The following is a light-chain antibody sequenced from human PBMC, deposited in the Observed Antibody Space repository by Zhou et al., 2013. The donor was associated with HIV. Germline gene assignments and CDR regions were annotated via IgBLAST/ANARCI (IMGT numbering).Light chain of an antibody. Sequence: DIQMTQSPSSLSASVGDRVSITCRAGQSISTYLNWYQQKPGKAPKLLIFEAFNLQSGVPSRISGSGSGTDFTLTISSLQPEDFGTYYCQQYNTYPRAFGQGTKVEI. CDR1: QSISTY. V-gene: IGKV1-16*01. CDR2: EAF. CDR3: QQYNTYPRA. J-gene: IGKJ1*01.